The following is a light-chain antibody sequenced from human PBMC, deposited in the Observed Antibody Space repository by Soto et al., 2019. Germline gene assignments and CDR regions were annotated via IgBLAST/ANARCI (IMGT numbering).Light chain of an antibody. Sequence: EILLTQSPGTLSLSPGEGATLSCRASQSVSSYLAWYQQRPGQAPRLLIYDTSNRATGIPARFSGSGSGTDFTLTISYLEPEDFAVYYCQQRLNWPPTFGQGTRLEIK. CDR1: QSVSSY. V-gene: IGKV3-11*01. CDR2: DTS. CDR3: QQRLNWPPT. J-gene: IGKJ5*01.